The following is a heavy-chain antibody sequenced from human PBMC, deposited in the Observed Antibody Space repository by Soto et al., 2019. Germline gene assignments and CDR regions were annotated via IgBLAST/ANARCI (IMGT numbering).Heavy chain of an antibody. J-gene: IGHJ5*02. CDR2: IFHTGGA. V-gene: IGHV4-30-2*01. CDR1: VASVSSGPYS. Sequence: SETLSLTCALSVASVSSGPYSWGWIRQPPWGGLEWIGYIFHTGGAYYNPSLKSRAVISLDRTKNHVSLSLASVTAADTAIYYCAKLGDCRIGACYQNWFDPWGQGTLVRVSS. D-gene: IGHD3-16*01. CDR3: AKLGDCRIGACYQNWFDP.